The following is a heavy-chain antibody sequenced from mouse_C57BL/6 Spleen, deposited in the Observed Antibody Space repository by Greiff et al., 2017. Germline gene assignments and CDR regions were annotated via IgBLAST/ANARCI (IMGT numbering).Heavy chain of an antibody. CDR2: IDPEDGET. J-gene: IGHJ3*01. CDR1: GFNIKDYY. Sequence: EVQLQQSGAELVKPGASVKLSCTASGFNIKDYYMHWVKQRTEQGLEWIGRIDPEDGETKYAPKFPGKATITADTSSNTAYLQLISLTSEDTAVYYCARASNYYEYVADWGQGTLVTVSA. D-gene: IGHD2-4*01. V-gene: IGHV14-2*01. CDR3: ARASNYYEYVAD.